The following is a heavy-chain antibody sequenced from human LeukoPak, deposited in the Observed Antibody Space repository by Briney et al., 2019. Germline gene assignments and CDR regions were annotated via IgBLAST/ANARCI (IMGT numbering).Heavy chain of an antibody. Sequence: NPSETLSLTCTVSGGSISSYYWSWIRQPPGKGLEWIGYIYYSGSTNYNPSLKSRVTISVDTSKNQFSLKLSSVTAADTAVYYCARRGLNSGWYNYWGQGTLVTVSS. D-gene: IGHD6-19*01. V-gene: IGHV4-59*08. CDR1: GGSISSYY. CDR2: IYYSGST. CDR3: ARRGLNSGWYNY. J-gene: IGHJ4*02.